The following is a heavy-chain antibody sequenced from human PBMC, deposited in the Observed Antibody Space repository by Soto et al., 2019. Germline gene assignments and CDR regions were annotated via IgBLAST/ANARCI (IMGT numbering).Heavy chain of an antibody. CDR2: VYYSGST. J-gene: IGHJ4*02. Sequence: SETLSLTCTVSGGSVSSSSYYWGWVRQPPGKGLEWIGSVYYSGSTDYNPSRERRVTISVDKSKNQISLKLMSLSVADTAVYYCARIPISGRRAYYIDYWRQGTLVT. V-gene: IGHV4-39*01. CDR1: GGSVSSSSYY. D-gene: IGHD5-12*01. CDR3: ARIPISGRRAYYIDY.